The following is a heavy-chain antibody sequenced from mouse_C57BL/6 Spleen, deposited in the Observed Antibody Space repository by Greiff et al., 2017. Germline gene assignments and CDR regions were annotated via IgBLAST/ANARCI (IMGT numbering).Heavy chain of an antibody. J-gene: IGHJ2*01. D-gene: IGHD2-4*01. CDR3: TLIYYDYFDY. CDR1: GFTFSNYW. CDR2: IRLKSDNYAT. Sequence: EVKLMVSGGGLVQPGGSMKLSCVASGFTFSNYWMNWVRQSPEKGLEWVAQIRLKSDNYATHYAESVKGRFTISRDDSKSSVYLQMNNLRAEDTGIYYCTLIYYDYFDYWGQGTTLTVSS. V-gene: IGHV6-3*01.